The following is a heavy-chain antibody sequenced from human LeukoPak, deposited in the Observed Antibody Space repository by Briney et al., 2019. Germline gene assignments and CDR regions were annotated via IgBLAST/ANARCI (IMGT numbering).Heavy chain of an antibody. D-gene: IGHD3-10*01. Sequence: GGSLRLSCVGSGFTVSIYSMNWVRQAPGKGLEWVSYISSSNIIHYTDSVKGRFTISRDNAKNSLYLQMNSLRVEDTAVYYCARDLYPGYWGQGTLVIVSS. CDR2: ISSSNII. CDR1: GFTVSIYS. CDR3: ARDLYPGY. J-gene: IGHJ4*02. V-gene: IGHV3-48*01.